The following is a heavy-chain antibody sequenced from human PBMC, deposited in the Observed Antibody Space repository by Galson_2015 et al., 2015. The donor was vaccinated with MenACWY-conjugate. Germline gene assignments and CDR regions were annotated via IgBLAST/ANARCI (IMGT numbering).Heavy chain of an antibody. CDR1: GFTLTSYW. CDR2: INWDGSTT. D-gene: IGHD5-18*01. J-gene: IGHJ4*02. V-gene: IGHV3-74*01. CDR3: ARGGGYSYGHIDY. Sequence: SLRLSCAASGFTLTSYWMHWVRQAPGKGLVWVSHINWDGSTTSHADSVKGRFSISRDNAKNTLYLQMNSLTAEDTAVCYCARGGGYSYGHIDYWGQGALVTVSS.